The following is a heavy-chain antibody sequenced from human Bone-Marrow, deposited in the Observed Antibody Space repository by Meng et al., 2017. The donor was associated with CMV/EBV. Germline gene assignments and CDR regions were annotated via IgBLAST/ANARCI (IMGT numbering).Heavy chain of an antibody. Sequence: SVKVSCKASGYTFTGYYMHWVRQAPGQGLEWMGWINTNSGGTKYAQKFQVRVTMTRDTSISTAHMEVSGLTSDDTAVYYCASGGPTVSGSAVDCWGQGTLVTVSS. CDR3: ASGGPTVSGSAVDC. CDR2: INTNSGGT. J-gene: IGHJ4*02. D-gene: IGHD4-11*01. CDR1: GYTFTGYY. V-gene: IGHV1-2*02.